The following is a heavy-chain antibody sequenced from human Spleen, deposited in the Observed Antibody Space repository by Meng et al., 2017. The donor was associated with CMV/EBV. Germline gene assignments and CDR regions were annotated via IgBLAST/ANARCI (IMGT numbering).Heavy chain of an antibody. CDR2: INPNNGGT. V-gene: IGHV1-2*02. CDR3: ARDLSGSSESTRHYYYGMDV. J-gene: IGHJ6*02. CDR1: GYTFTDYY. Sequence: ASVKVSCKGSGYTFTDYYMHWVRQAPGQGLEWMGWINPNNGGTNYAQKFQGRVTISTDESTTTAYMELTSLRSEDTAVYYCARDLSGSSESTRHYYYGMDVWGQGTTVTVSS. D-gene: IGHD1-26*01.